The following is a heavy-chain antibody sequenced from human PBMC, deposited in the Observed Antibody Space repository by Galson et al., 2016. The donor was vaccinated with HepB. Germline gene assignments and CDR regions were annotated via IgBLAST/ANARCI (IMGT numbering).Heavy chain of an antibody. CDR2: ISDSGST. D-gene: IGHD2/OR15-2a*01. CDR1: GTSVSSGDYY. CDR3: ARYDEPVKNWPLRSHNWIDP. Sequence: TLSLTCTVSGTSVSSGDYYWTWIRQRPGEGLEWIGYISDSGSTYYNPSLKSRLTISVDTSKNQFSLDLNTVTPADTAVYFCARYDEPVKNWPLRSHNWIDPWGQGTLVTVSS. V-gene: IGHV4-31*03. J-gene: IGHJ5*02.